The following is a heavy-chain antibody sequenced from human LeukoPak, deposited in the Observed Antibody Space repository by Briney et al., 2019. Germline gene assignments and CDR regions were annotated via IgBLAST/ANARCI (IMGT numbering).Heavy chain of an antibody. D-gene: IGHD3-22*01. CDR1: GGSFSGYY. CDR3: ARLTAAYYYDSSGAN. Sequence: PSETLSLTCAVYGGSFSGYYWSWIRQPPGKGLEWIGEINHSGSTNYNPSLKSRVTISVDTSKNQFSLKLSSVTAADTAVYYCARLTAAYYYDSSGANWGQGTLVTVSS. CDR2: INHSGST. V-gene: IGHV4-34*01. J-gene: IGHJ4*02.